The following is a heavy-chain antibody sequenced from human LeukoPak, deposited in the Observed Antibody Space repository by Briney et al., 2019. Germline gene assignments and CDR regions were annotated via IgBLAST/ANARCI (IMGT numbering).Heavy chain of an antibody. V-gene: IGHV3-15*01. CDR2: IKSKSDGGAT. CDR3: YTVLVWGGYDAKETDK. Sequence: GGSLRLSCVASGFTFSYAWMNWVRQAPGKGLEWVGRIKSKSDGGATDHTAPVKGRFTISRDDTENTLYLHMNSLGTEDTGVYYCYTVLVWGGYDAKETDKWGQGTLVTVPS. D-gene: IGHD5-12*01. J-gene: IGHJ4*02. CDR1: GFTFSYAW.